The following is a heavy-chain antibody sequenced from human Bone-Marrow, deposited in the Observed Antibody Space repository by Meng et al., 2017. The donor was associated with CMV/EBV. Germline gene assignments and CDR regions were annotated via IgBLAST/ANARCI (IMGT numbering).Heavy chain of an antibody. Sequence: QVQLVQSGAEMKKPGASVKVSCKASGYTFPNYAIHWMRQAPGQRLEWMGLINPATSNAKYSQTFQGRVTITRDTSATTAYTELSGLRSEDTAIYYCARGPYSSGWYGLVDYWGQGTLVTVSS. V-gene: IGHV1-3*01. J-gene: IGHJ4*02. CDR2: INPATSNA. D-gene: IGHD6-19*01. CDR3: ARGPYSSGWYGLVDY. CDR1: GYTFPNYA.